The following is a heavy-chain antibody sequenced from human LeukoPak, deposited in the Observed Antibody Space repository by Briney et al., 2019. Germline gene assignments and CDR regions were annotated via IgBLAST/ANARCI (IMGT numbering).Heavy chain of an antibody. D-gene: IGHD1-1*01. J-gene: IGHJ3*02. CDR1: EFTFSKFP. CDR3: AKSLFTSATGTGRAFHI. CDR2: ISASGDVT. Sequence: GGSLRLSCAASEFTFSKFPMGWVRQAPGRGLEWVSAISASGDVTFHADSVRGRFTISRDNSKSTLFLQMNDLRVEDTAKFYCAKSLFTSATGTGRAFHIWGQGTMVSVSS. V-gene: IGHV3-23*01.